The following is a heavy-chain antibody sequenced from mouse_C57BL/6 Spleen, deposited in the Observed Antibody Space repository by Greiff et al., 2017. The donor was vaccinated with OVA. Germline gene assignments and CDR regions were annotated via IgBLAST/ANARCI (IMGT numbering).Heavy chain of an antibody. CDR2: IYPGSGNT. J-gene: IGHJ4*01. V-gene: IGHV1-84*01. CDR3: ARSFYGYEGYYAMDY. CDR1: GYTFTDYY. Sequence: VHLVESGPELVKPGASVKISCKASGYTFTDYYINWVKQRPGQGLEWIGWIYPGSGNTKYNEKFKSKATLTVDKPSSTAYMQLSSLTSEDSAVYYCARSFYGYEGYYAMDYWGQGTSVTVSS. D-gene: IGHD2-9*01.